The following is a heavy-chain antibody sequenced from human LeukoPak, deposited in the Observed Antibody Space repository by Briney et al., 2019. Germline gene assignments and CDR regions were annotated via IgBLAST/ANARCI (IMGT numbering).Heavy chain of an antibody. Sequence: SETLSLTCTVSGVSISSSSYYWGWIRQPPGKGLEWIGSIYYSGSTYYNPSLKSRVTISVDTSKKQFSLRLSSVTAADTAVYYCARTPGGHVNWFDPWGQGTLVTVSS. J-gene: IGHJ5*02. CDR1: GVSISSSSYY. CDR3: ARTPGGHVNWFDP. CDR2: IYYSGST. V-gene: IGHV4-39*07. D-gene: IGHD3-16*01.